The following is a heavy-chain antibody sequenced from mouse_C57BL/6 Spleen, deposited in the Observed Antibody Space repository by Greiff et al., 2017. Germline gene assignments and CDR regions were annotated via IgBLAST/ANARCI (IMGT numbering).Heavy chain of an antibody. V-gene: IGHV5-9-1*02. CDR3: TRDLYYGDWYFDV. J-gene: IGHJ1*03. CDR2: ISSGGDYI. Sequence: EVKVEESGEGLVKPGGSLKLSCAASGFTFSSYAMSWVRQTPEKRLEWVAYISSGGDYIYYADTVKGRFTISRDNARNTLYLQMSSLKSEDTAMYYCTRDLYYGDWYFDVWGTGTTVTVSS. D-gene: IGHD1-1*01. CDR1: GFTFSSYA.